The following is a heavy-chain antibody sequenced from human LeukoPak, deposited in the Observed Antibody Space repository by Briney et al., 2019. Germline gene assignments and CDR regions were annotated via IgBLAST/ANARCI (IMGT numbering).Heavy chain of an antibody. CDR2: ISSSSSYI. J-gene: IGHJ4*02. CDR3: ARDIDSSGLFDY. Sequence: PGGSLRLSCAASGFAFSSYSMNWVRQAPGKGLEWVSSISSSSSYIYYADSVKGRFTISRDNAKNSLYLQMNSLRAEDTAVYYCARDIDSSGLFDYWGQGTLVTVSS. CDR1: GFAFSSYS. D-gene: IGHD3-22*01. V-gene: IGHV3-21*01.